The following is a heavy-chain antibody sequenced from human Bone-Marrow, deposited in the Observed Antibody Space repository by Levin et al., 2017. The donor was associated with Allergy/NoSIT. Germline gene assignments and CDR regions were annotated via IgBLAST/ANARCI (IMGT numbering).Heavy chain of an antibody. V-gene: IGHV1-69*06. CDR1: GDSFSSYA. D-gene: IGHD3-22*01. J-gene: IGHJ4*02. CDR3: ARDPFSSGFYYPYYFDS. CDR2: IIPIFGST. Sequence: SVKVSCKASGDSFSSYAISWLRQAPGQGLEWMGGIIPIFGSTNYSPKFQGRVIITADKSTIPAYMELSSLTSEDTAMYYCARDPFSSGFYYPYYFDSWGQGTLVTVSS.